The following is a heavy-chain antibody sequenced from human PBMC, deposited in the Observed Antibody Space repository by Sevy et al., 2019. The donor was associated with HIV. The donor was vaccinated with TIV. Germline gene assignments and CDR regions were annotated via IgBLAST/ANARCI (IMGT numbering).Heavy chain of an antibody. J-gene: IGHJ3*02. CDR1: GYTFTGYY. CDR2: INPNSGGT. D-gene: IGHD2-21*02. CDR3: ARGYPPWGDHDAFDI. Sequence: ASVKVSCKASGYTFTGYYMHWVRQAPGQGLEWMGWINPNSGGTNYAQKFHGRVTMTRDTSISTAYMELSRLRSDDTAVYYSARGYPPWGDHDAFDIWGQGTMVTVSS. V-gene: IGHV1-2*02.